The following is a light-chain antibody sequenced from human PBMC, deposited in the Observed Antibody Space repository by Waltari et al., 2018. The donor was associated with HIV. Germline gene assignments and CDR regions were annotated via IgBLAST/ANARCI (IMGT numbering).Light chain of an antibody. CDR3: CSYGGDDTLV. V-gene: IGLV2-23*01. Sequence: QSALTQPASVSVSLGQSITISCTGASTNVGSYSLVSWYQNLPGQAPTLIIYDESKRPLVSSSRFSGSKSGNTASLTISGLESEDESEYYCCSYGGDDTLVFGGGTKVTAL. CDR1: STNVGSYSL. CDR2: DES. J-gene: IGLJ3*02.